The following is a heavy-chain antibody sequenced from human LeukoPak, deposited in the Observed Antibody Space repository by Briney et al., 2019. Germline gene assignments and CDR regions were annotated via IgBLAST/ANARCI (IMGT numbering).Heavy chain of an antibody. CDR3: ARGSPSTGYNWFDP. CDR2: INHSGST. D-gene: IGHD4-17*01. J-gene: IGHJ5*02. Sequence: SETLSLTCTVSGGSISSYYWSWIRQPPGKGLEWIGEINHSGSTNYNPSLKSRVTISVDTSKNQFSLKLSSVTAADTAVYYCARGSPSTGYNWFDPWGQGTLVTVSS. CDR1: GGSISSYY. V-gene: IGHV4-34*01.